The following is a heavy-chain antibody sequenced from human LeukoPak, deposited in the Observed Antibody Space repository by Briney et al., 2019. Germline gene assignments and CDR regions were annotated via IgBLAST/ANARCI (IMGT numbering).Heavy chain of an antibody. CDR1: GFSFSTYW. D-gene: IGHD4-17*01. CDR2: IKEDGSEK. Sequence: GGSLRLSCAASGFSFSTYWMSWVRQAPGKGLEWVANIKEDGSEKYYVDSVKGRFTISRDNAKNSLYLLMNSLRAEDTAVYYCARVLDYGDYRRYYFDYWGQGTLVTVSS. J-gene: IGHJ4*02. CDR3: ARVLDYGDYRRYYFDY. V-gene: IGHV3-7*01.